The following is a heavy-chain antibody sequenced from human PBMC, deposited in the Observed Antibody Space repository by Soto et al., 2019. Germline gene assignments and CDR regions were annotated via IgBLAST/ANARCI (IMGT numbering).Heavy chain of an antibody. CDR2: ISGSGSST. J-gene: IGHJ4*02. V-gene: IGHV3-23*01. CDR3: AKRLELWDY. D-gene: IGHD1-7*01. CDR1: GFTFSSYG. Sequence: GGSLRLSCAASGFTFSSYGMHWVRQAPGKGLEWVAAISGSGSSTYYADSVKGRFTISRDNSKNTLYLQMNSLRAEDTAVYYCAKRLELWDYWGQGTLVTVSS.